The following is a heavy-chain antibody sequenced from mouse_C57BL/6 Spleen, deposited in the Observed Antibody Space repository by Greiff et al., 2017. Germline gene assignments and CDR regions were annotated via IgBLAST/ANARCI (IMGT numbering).Heavy chain of an antibody. J-gene: IGHJ4*01. V-gene: IGHV5-9-1*02. CDR3: TREGTTVVPSMDY. CDR2: ISSGGDYI. D-gene: IGHD1-1*01. Sequence: LVESGEGLVKPGGSLKLSCAASGFTFSSYAMSWVRQTPEKRLEWVAYISSGGDYIYYADTVKGRFTISRDNTRNTLYLQMSSLKSEDTAMYYCTREGTTVVPSMDYWGQGTSVTVSS. CDR1: GFTFSSYA.